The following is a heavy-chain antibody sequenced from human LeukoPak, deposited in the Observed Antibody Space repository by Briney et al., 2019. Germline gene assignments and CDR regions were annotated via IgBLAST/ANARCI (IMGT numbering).Heavy chain of an antibody. CDR2: IYTSGST. CDR3: AGTGSYGPRDLDY. J-gene: IGHJ4*02. D-gene: IGHD3-10*01. V-gene: IGHV4-4*07. Sequence: PSEPLSLTCSVSGGSISSYYWSWLRQPAGKGLEWIGRIYTSGSTNYNPSLKSRVTMSVDTSKNQFSLKLSSVTAADTAVYYCAGTGSYGPRDLDYWGQGTLVTVSS. CDR1: GGSISSYY.